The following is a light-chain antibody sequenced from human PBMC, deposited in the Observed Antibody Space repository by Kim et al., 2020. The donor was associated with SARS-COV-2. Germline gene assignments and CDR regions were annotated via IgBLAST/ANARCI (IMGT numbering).Light chain of an antibody. Sequence: AQGKAARMTCGGNNIGSKSVNWYQQKPGQAPVLVIYYDSDRPSGIPERFSGSKSGNTATLTISRVEAGDEADYYCQVWDSSSDHWVFGGGTQLTVL. V-gene: IGLV3-21*04. J-gene: IGLJ3*02. CDR2: YDS. CDR1: NIGSKS. CDR3: QVWDSSSDHWV.